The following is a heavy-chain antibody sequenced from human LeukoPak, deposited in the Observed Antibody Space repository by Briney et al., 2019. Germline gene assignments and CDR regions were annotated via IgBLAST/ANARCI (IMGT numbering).Heavy chain of an antibody. Sequence: GGSLRLSCAASGFTFSSYAMSWVRQAPGKGLEWVSAISGSGGSTYYADSVKGRFTISRDNSENTLYLQMNSLRAEDTAVYYCAKGYSYGPSKYYFDYWGQGTLVTVSS. CDR1: GFTFSSYA. J-gene: IGHJ4*02. V-gene: IGHV3-23*01. D-gene: IGHD5-18*01. CDR2: ISGSGGST. CDR3: AKGYSYGPSKYYFDY.